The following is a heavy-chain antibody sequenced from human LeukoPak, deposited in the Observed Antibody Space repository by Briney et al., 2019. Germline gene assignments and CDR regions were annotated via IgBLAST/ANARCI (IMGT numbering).Heavy chain of an antibody. CDR3: ARQSTSPNWFDP. CDR1: GGTFSSYA. Sequence: ASVKVSCKASGGTFSSYAISWVRQALGQGLEWMGRIIPILGIANYAQKFQGRVTITADKSTSTAYMELSSLRSEDTAVYYCARQSTSPNWFDPWGQGTLVTVSS. J-gene: IGHJ5*02. CDR2: IIPILGIA. V-gene: IGHV1-69*04. D-gene: IGHD2-2*01.